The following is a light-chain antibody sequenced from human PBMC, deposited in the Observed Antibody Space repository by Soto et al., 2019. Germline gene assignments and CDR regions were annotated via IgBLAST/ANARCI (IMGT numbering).Light chain of an antibody. CDR1: QSFSRN. V-gene: IGKV3-15*01. CDR2: GSS. CDR3: QQYNNWPPWT. J-gene: IGKJ1*01. Sequence: EIVMTQSPATLSVSPGERATLSCRASQSFSRNLSWYQQKPGQATRLLIYGSSTRATGITARFSGSGSGTELDLNIRGLQSEDFAVYYSQQYNNWPPWTFGQGTTVQIK.